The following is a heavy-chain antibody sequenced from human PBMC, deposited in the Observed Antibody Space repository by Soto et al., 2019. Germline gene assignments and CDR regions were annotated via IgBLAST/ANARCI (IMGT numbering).Heavy chain of an antibody. V-gene: IGHV3-15*01. CDR1: GFTFSNAW. CDR3: TTLWSGYYYDSRGYYYLSGY. Sequence: GGSLRLSCAASGFTFSNAWMSWVRQAPGKGLEWVGRIKSKTDGGTTDYAAPVKGRFTISRDDSKNTLYLQMNSLKTEDTAVYYCTTLWSGYYYDSRGYYYLSGYWGQGTLVTVSS. CDR2: IKSKTDGGTT. J-gene: IGHJ4*02. D-gene: IGHD3-22*01.